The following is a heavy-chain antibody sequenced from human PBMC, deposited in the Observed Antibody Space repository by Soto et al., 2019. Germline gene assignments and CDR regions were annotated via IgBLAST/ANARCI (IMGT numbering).Heavy chain of an antibody. CDR1: CYTFTSYY. J-gene: IGHJ4*02. Sequence: XSVKVSLKASCYTFTSYYMHWVRQAPGQGLEWMGIINPSGGSTSYAQKFQGRVTMTRDTSTSTVYMELSSLRSEDTAVYYCARDQAIITGTTPGDYWGQGTLVTVSS. D-gene: IGHD1-7*01. CDR2: INPSGGST. CDR3: ARDQAIITGTTPGDY. V-gene: IGHV1-46*01.